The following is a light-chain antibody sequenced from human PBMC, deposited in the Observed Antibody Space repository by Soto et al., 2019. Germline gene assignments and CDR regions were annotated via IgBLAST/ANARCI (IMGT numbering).Light chain of an antibody. CDR3: HQYNKWPPIT. Sequence: EIVLTQSPGTLSLSPGERATLSCRASQSVSNNYLAWYQQKPGQSPRLLIFGASTRATGIPARFSGSGSGTDFTLTISNLQSEDFAVYYCHQYNKWPPITFGQGTRLEIK. CDR1: QSVSNN. CDR2: GAS. V-gene: IGKV3-15*01. J-gene: IGKJ5*01.